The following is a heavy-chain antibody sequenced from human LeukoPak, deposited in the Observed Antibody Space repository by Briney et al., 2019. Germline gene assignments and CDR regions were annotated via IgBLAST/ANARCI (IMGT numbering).Heavy chain of an antibody. CDR2: ISSSSSTI. V-gene: IGHV3-48*01. D-gene: IGHD3-22*01. CDR1: GFTFSTYS. J-gene: IGHJ4*02. CDR3: ARGSTYYDSSGQVPFDY. Sequence: GGSLRLSCAASGFTFSTYSMNWVRQAPGKGLEWASYISSSSSTIYYADSAKGRFTISRDNAKNSLYLQMNSLRAEDTAVYYCARGSTYYDSSGQVPFDYWGQGTLVTVSS.